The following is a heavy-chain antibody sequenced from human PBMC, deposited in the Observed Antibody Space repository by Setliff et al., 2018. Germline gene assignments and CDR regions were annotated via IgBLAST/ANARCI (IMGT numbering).Heavy chain of an antibody. V-gene: IGHV4-34*01. CDR1: GGSFSGYY. J-gene: IGHJ6*03. Sequence: PSETLSLTCAVYGGSFSGYYWSWIRQPPGKGLEWIGEINHSGSTNYNPSLKSRVTISVDTSKNQFSLKLSSVTAADTAVYYCARKSRSIVVVPAAVIYYYYYYMDVWGKGTTVTVSS. CDR3: ARKSRSIVVVPAAVIYYYYYYMDV. D-gene: IGHD2-2*01. CDR2: INHSGST.